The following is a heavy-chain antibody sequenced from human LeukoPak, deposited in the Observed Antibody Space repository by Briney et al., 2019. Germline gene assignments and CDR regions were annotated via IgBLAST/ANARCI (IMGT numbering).Heavy chain of an antibody. D-gene: IGHD5-18*01. CDR3: ARHVDTAMVNFDY. V-gene: IGHV4-61*08. J-gene: IGHJ4*02. Sequence: SQTLSLTCAVSGGSISSGGYSWSWIRQPPGKGLEWIGYIYYSGSTNYNPSLKSRVTISVDTSKNQFSLKLSSVTAADTAVYYCARHVDTAMVNFDYWGQGTLVTVSS. CDR1: GGSISSGGYS. CDR2: IYYSGST.